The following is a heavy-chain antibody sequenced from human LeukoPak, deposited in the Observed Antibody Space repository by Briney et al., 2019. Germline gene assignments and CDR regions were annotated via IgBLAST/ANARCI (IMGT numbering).Heavy chain of an antibody. CDR2: MKQDGSEK. CDR3: ARDMSIAAAGIADFDY. J-gene: IGHJ4*02. Sequence: GGSLRLSCAASGSNLSTYWMSWVRQPPGKGLEWVADMKQDGSEKSYVDSVNGRFTISRDNAKNSLYLQMNSLRAEDTAVYYCARDMSIAAAGIADFDYWGQGTLVTVSS. V-gene: IGHV3-7*01. CDR1: GSNLSTYW. D-gene: IGHD6-13*01.